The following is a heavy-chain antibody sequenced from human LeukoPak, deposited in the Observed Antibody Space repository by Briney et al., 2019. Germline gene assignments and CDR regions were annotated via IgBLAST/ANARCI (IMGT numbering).Heavy chain of an antibody. D-gene: IGHD6-25*01. CDR3: AREGGFYRPLDF. Sequence: MTSETLSLTCDVSGGSVTSTNWWTWFRQPPGKGLEWIGEVYLDERTNYNPSLRRRPVMSADLPEHAISLKLPSVTAADTAVFFCAREGGFYRPLDFSGEGTLVTVSS. V-gene: IGHV4-4*02. J-gene: IGHJ4*02. CDR2: VYLDERT. CDR1: GGSVTSTNW.